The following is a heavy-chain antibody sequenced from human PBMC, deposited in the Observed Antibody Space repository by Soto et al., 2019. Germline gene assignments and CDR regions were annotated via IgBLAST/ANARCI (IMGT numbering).Heavy chain of an antibody. CDR1: KLTFSNYG. CDR3: AREAGCSGTNCNVYFDY. J-gene: IGHJ4*01. V-gene: IGHV3-30*03. CDR2: ISYESIST. Sequence: GGSLRLSCVASKLTFSNYGMHLVRPAPGKGLEWVAVISYESISTVYRDSVRGRFTISRDNSRNTLYLHMNSLTPEDTAVYYCAREAGCSGTNCNVYFDYWGLGNLVTVSS. D-gene: IGHD2-15*01.